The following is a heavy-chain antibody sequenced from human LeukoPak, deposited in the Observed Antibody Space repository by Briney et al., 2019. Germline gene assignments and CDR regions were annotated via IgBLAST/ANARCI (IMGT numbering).Heavy chain of an antibody. CDR2: IYSGGST. CDR1: GFTVSSNY. CDR3: ARGTDGYPADY. Sequence: GGSLRLSCAASGFTVSSNYMSWVRQAPGKGLEWVPVIYSGGSTYYADSVKGRFTISRDNSKNTLYLQMNSLRAEDTAVYYCARGTDGYPADYWGQGTLVTVSS. V-gene: IGHV3-53*01. D-gene: IGHD6-25*01. J-gene: IGHJ4*02.